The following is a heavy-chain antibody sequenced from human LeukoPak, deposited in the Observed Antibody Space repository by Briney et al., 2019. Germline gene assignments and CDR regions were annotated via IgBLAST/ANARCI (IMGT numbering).Heavy chain of an antibody. D-gene: IGHD2-8*01. CDR2: IVVGSGNT. J-gene: IGHJ3*02. CDR3: AADPSVGGYYEAFDI. Sequence: AASVKVSCKASGFTFTSSAMQWVRQARGQRLGWIGWIVVGSGNTNYAQKFQERVTITRDMSTSTAYMELSSLRSEDTAVYYCAADPSVGGYYEAFDIWGQGTMVTVSS. V-gene: IGHV1-58*02. CDR1: GFTFTSSA.